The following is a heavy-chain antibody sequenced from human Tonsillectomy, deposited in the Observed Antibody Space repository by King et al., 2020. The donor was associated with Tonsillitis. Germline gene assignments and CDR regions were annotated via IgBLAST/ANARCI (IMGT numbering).Heavy chain of an antibody. CDR2: IIPIFGTA. Sequence: QLVQSGAEVKKPGSSVKVSCKASGGTFSSYAISWVRQAPGQGLEWMGGIIPIFGTANYAQKFQGRVTITADESTSTAYMELSSLRSEDTAVYYCARDQGITTVGVVKNYSYGMVVWGQGTTVTVSS. J-gene: IGHJ6*02. CDR1: GGTFSSYA. V-gene: IGHV1-69*01. D-gene: IGHD3-3*01. CDR3: ARDQGITTVGVVKNYSYGMVV.